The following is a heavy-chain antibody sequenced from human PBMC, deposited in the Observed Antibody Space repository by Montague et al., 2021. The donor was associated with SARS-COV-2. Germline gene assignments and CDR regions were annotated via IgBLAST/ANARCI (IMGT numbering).Heavy chain of an antibody. Sequence: SETLSPTCTVSGGSISSSSYYWGWIRQPPGKGLEWIGSIYYSGXTXYXXXXKXRVTISVDTSKNQFSLKLSSVTAADTAVYYCAGRVVVPAAIGHWYFDLWGQGTLVTVSS. CDR2: IYYSGXT. D-gene: IGHD2-2*02. V-gene: IGHV4-39*01. CDR3: AGRVVVPAAIGHWYFDL. J-gene: IGHJ2*01. CDR1: GGSISSSSYY.